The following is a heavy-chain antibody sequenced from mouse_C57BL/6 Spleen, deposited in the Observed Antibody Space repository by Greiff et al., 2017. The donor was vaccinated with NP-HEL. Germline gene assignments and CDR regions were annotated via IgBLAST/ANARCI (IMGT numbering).Heavy chain of an antibody. CDR1: GYAFSSSW. V-gene: IGHV1-82*01. Sequence: VQLQQSGPELVKPGASVKISCKASGYAFSSSWMNWVKQRPGTGLEWIGRIYPGDGDTNYNGKFKGKATLTADKSSSTAYMQLSSLTSEDSAVYFCASRELGNAMDYWGQGTSVTVSS. CDR3: ASRELGNAMDY. CDR2: IYPGDGDT. D-gene: IGHD4-1*01. J-gene: IGHJ4*01.